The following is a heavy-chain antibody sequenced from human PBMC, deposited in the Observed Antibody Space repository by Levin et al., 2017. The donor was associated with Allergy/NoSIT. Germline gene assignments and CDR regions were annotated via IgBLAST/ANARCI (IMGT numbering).Heavy chain of an antibody. V-gene: IGHV1-3*01. CDR2: INAGNGNT. Sequence: ASVKVSCKASGYTFTSYAMHWVRQAPGQRLEWMGWINAGNGNTKYSQKFQGRVTITRDTSASTAYMELSSLRSEDTAVYYCARDHRVYSYAKRNWFDPWGQGTLVTVSS. D-gene: IGHD5-18*01. CDR3: ARDHRVYSYAKRNWFDP. CDR1: GYTFTSYA. J-gene: IGHJ5*02.